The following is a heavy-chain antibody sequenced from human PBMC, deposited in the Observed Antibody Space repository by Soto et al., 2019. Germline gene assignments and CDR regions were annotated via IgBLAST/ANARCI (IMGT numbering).Heavy chain of an antibody. V-gene: IGHV4-34*01. D-gene: IGHD1-26*01. CDR3: ATEIGLVGASRDYFDY. CDR1: GGSFSGYY. Sequence: QVQLQQWGAGLLKPSETLSLTCAVYGGSFSGYYWSWIRQPPGKGLEWIGEINHSGSTNYNPSLKSRVTISVDTSKNQFSLKLSSVTAADTAVYYCATEIGLVGASRDYFDYWGQGTLVTVSS. CDR2: INHSGST. J-gene: IGHJ4*02.